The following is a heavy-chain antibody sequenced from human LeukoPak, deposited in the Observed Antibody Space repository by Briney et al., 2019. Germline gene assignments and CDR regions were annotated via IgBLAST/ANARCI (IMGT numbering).Heavy chain of an antibody. CDR3: AKQWVDC. D-gene: IGHD1-26*01. V-gene: IGHV3-23*01. Sequence: PGGSLRLSCAASGFTFSSYEMNWVRQAPGKVLEWVSSISESGDKTDYADSVRGRFTISRDNSQNTLYLQMNSLRVEDTALYYCAKQWVDCWGQGTLVTVSS. J-gene: IGHJ4*02. CDR1: GFTFSSYE. CDR2: ISESGDKT.